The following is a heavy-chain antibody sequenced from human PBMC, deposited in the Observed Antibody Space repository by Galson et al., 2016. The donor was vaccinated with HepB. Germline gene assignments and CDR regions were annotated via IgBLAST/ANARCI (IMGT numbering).Heavy chain of an antibody. J-gene: IGHJ3*02. CDR1: GFTFSSYA. D-gene: IGHD6-13*01. Sequence: SLRLSCAASGFTFSSYAMHWVRQAPGKGLEWVAVISYDGSNKYYADSVKGRFTISRDNSKNTLYLQMNSLRAEDTAVFYCARDNWESSTAFDIWGQGTMVTVSS. CDR3: ARDNWESSTAFDI. CDR2: ISYDGSNK. V-gene: IGHV3-30-3*01.